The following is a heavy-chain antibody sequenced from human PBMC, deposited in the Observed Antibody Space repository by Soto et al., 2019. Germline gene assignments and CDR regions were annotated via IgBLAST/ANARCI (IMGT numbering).Heavy chain of an antibody. CDR3: ARDYHYYGSGSPNLFDY. D-gene: IGHD3-10*01. J-gene: IGHJ4*02. CDR2: IWYDGSNK. CDR1: GFTFSSYG. Sequence: QVQLVESGGGVVQPGRSLRLSCEASGFTFSSYGMHWVRQAPGKGLEWVAVIWYDGSNKYYADSVKGRFTISRDNSENTVYLQMNSLRAEDTAVYYCARDYHYYGSGSPNLFDYWGQGTLVTVSS. V-gene: IGHV3-33*01.